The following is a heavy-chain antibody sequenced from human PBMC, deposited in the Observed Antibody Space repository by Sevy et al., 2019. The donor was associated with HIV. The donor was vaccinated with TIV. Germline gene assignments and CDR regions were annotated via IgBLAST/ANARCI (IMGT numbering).Heavy chain of an antibody. CDR1: GFTFSSYS. Sequence: GGSLRLSCAASGFTFSSYSMNWVRQAPGKGLEWVSSISSSSSYIYYADSVKGRFTISRDNAKNSLYLQMNSLRAEDTAVYYCARDYSCSWYVSYYGMDVWGQGTTVTVSS. CDR3: ARDYSCSWYVSYYGMDV. D-gene: IGHD6-13*01. CDR2: ISSSSSYI. V-gene: IGHV3-21*01. J-gene: IGHJ6*02.